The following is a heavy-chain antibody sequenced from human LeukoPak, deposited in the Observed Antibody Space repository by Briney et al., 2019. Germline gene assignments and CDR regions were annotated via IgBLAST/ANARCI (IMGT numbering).Heavy chain of an antibody. J-gene: IGHJ4*02. CDR2: ISGSGGRI. Sequence: GGSLGLSCAASGFTFSSYSMSWVRQAPGKGLEWVSSISGSGGRIDYADSVKGRFTISRDNSKNTLSLQMNSLTAEDTAVYYCAKNPRLEGWIYFDSWGQGTLVTVSS. CDR3: AKNPRLEGWIYFDS. D-gene: IGHD1-1*01. V-gene: IGHV3-23*01. CDR1: GFTFSSYS.